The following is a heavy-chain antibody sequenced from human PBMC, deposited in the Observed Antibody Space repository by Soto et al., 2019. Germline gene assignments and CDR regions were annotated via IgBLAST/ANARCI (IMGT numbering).Heavy chain of an antibody. CDR2: IKQDGGEK. D-gene: IGHD6-19*01. V-gene: IGHV3-7*05. CDR1: GCNFSNYW. Sequence: GGSLRLSWAASGCNFSNYWMSWVRKTPGKGLDWVANIKQDGGEKYYVDSLKSRLTVTKDTSKNQVVLTMTNMDPVDTATYYCAHSHSVGRGWYYFDYWGQGTLVTVSS. J-gene: IGHJ4*02. CDR3: AHSHSVGRGWYYFDY.